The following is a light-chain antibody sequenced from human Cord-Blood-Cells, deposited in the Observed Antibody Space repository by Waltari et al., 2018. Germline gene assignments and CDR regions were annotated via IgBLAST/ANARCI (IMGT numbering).Light chain of an antibody. J-gene: IGKJ1*01. CDR2: AAS. CDR1: QSISSS. Sequence: DIQITQSPSSLSASVGARVTITCRASQSISSSLNWYPQKQGKAPKLLIYAASSLQSGVPSRFSGSGSGTDFTLTISSLQPEDFATYYCQQSYSTPRTFGQGTKVEIK. CDR3: QQSYSTPRT. V-gene: IGKV1-39*01.